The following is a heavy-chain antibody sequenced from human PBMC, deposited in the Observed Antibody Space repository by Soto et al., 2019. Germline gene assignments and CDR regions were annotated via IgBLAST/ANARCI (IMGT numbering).Heavy chain of an antibody. D-gene: IGHD5-12*01. CDR3: ARHRVPSVYDPIPGCFDS. J-gene: IGHJ4*02. Sequence: QLQLQESGPGLVKPSETLSLTCTVSGGSLSSSRSYWGWIRQPPGKGLEWIGSMSYSGSTYHNPSLRSRVTLSVDTSQSRFSLKLTSVTAADTAVYYCARHRVPSVYDPIPGCFDSWGQGILVTASS. V-gene: IGHV4-39*01. CDR2: MSYSGST. CDR1: GGSLSSSRSY.